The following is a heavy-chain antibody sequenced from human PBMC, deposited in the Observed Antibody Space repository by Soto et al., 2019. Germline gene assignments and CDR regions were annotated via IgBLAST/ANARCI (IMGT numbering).Heavy chain of an antibody. CDR3: ATDLNVLGSFTSDYHYGMEV. J-gene: IGHJ6*02. CDR2: ISGSGRNT. D-gene: IGHD3-16*01. Sequence: EVQMLESGGGWVHPGGSLRLSCAASGFTFSNYAMNWVRQAPGKGLEWVSSISGSGRNTYYADSVTGRLTISRDSSKNTLDRQLNRLRVEDTGGYYCATDLNVLGSFTSDYHYGMEVRGQGTTGTVSS. CDR1: GFTFSNYA. V-gene: IGHV3-23*01.